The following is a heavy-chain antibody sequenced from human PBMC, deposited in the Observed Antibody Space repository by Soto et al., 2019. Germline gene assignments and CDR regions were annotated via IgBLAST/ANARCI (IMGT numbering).Heavy chain of an antibody. D-gene: IGHD6-19*01. V-gene: IGHV3-23*01. Sequence: EVQLLESGGGLVQPGGSLRLSCAASGFTFSTYAMNLVRQAPGKGLEWVSGISGSGDSTYYADSVKGRFTVSRDNSKTTLYLQMNSLRAEDTAVFYCAKERSSGWSFDYWGQGTLVTVSS. CDR1: GFTFSTYA. CDR3: AKERSSGWSFDY. CDR2: ISGSGDST. J-gene: IGHJ4*02.